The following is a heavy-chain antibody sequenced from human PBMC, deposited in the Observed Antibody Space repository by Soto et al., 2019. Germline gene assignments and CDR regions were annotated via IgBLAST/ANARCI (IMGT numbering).Heavy chain of an antibody. V-gene: IGHV1-2*02. J-gene: IGHJ4*02. D-gene: IGHD1-26*01. CDR3: GRGRSGELVIFY. Sequence: ASVKVSCKGSGYTFTGYYIHWVRQTPGQGPEWMGEISPQTGGTKYAQKYQGRVTMTRDTSITTVYMELSNLSPDDTAVYYCGRGRSGELVIFYWGQGTLVTVSS. CDR2: ISPQTGGT. CDR1: GYTFTGYY.